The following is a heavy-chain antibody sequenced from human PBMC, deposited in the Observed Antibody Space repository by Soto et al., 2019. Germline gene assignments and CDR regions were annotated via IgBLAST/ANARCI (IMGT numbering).Heavy chain of an antibody. D-gene: IGHD3-22*01. V-gene: IGHV6-1*01. CDR3: ARDEATMIVVVTRHDYYGMDV. J-gene: IGHJ6*02. CDR2: TYYRSKWYN. CDR1: GDSVSSNSAA. Sequence: SQTLSLTCAIPGDSVSSNSAAWNWIRQSPSRGLEWLGRTYYRSKWYNDYAVSVKSRITINPDTSKNQFSLQLNSVTPEDTAVYYCARDEATMIVVVTRHDYYGMDVWGQGTTVTVSS.